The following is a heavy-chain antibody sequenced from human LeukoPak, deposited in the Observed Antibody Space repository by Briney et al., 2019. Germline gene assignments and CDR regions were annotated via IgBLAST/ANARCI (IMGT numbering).Heavy chain of an antibody. D-gene: IGHD3-10*01. CDR2: IYYNGST. V-gene: IGHV4-39*01. CDR3: ARWEAWFGELSYFDY. Sequence: SETLSLTCTVSGGSISSSSYYWGWIRQPPGKGLEWIGSIYYNGSTYYNPSLKSRVTISVDTSKNQFSLKLSSVTAADTAVYYCARWEAWFGELSYFDYWGQGTLVTVSS. CDR1: GGSISSSSYY. J-gene: IGHJ4*02.